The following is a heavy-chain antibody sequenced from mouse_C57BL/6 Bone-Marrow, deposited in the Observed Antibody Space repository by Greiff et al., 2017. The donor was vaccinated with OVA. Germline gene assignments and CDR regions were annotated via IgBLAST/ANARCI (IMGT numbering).Heavy chain of an antibody. D-gene: IGHD1-1*01. CDR2: IRNKANGYTT. CDR3: ASLYYYGSSHYYYAMDY. V-gene: IGHV7-3*01. Sequence: DVKLVESGGGLVQPGGSLSLSCAASGFTFTDYYMSWVRQPPGKALEWLGFIRNKANGYTTEYSASVKGRFTISRDNSQSILYLQMNALRAEDSATYYCASLYYYGSSHYYYAMDYWGQGTSVTVSS. J-gene: IGHJ4*01. CDR1: GFTFTDYY.